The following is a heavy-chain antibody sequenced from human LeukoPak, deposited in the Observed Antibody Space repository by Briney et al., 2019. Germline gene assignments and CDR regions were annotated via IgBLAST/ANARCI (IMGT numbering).Heavy chain of an antibody. CDR2: ISYDGSNK. V-gene: IGHV3-30*18. J-gene: IGHJ4*02. Sequence: GGSLRLSCAASGFTVSSNYMSWVRQAPGKGLEWVAVISYDGSNKYYADSVKGRFTISRDNSKNTLYLQMNSLRAEDTAVYYCAKSLNDYGDYWGQGTLVTVSS. CDR3: AKSLNDYGDY. CDR1: GFTVSSNY.